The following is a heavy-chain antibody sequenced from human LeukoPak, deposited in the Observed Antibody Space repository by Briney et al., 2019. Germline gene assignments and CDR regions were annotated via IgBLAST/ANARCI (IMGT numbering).Heavy chain of an antibody. J-gene: IGHJ4*02. V-gene: IGHV4-4*07. Sequence: PSETLSLTCTVSGGSISSYYWSWIRQPAGKGLEWIGRIYTSGSTNYNPSLKSRVTMSVDTSKNQFSLKLSSVTAADTAVYYCARGAVDTAMASFDYWGQGTLVTVSS. D-gene: IGHD5-18*01. CDR2: IYTSGST. CDR3: ARGAVDTAMASFDY. CDR1: GGSISSYY.